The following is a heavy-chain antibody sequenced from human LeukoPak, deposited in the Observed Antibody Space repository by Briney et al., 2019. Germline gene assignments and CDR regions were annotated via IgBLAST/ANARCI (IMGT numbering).Heavy chain of an antibody. J-gene: IGHJ3*02. Sequence: PGGSLRLSCAASGFTFSDYYMSWIRQAPGKGLEWVSYISSSGSTIYYADSVEGRFTISRDNAKNSLYLQMNSLRAEDTAVYYCARDFPSYYYDSSGYYDAFDIWGQGTMVTVSS. CDR2: ISSSGSTI. CDR3: ARDFPSYYYDSSGYYDAFDI. CDR1: GFTFSDYY. D-gene: IGHD3-22*01. V-gene: IGHV3-11*04.